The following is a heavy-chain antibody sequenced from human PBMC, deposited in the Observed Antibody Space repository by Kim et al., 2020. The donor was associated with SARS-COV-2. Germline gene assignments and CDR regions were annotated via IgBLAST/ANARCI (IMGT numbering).Heavy chain of an antibody. CDR3: ARDPNFYYGSGSSPSMDV. CDR1: GYTFTSYY. V-gene: IGHV1-46*01. J-gene: IGHJ6*02. Sequence: ASVKVSCKASGYTFTSYYMHWVRQAPGQGLEWMGMVNAGGGTTTYGQRFQGRVTMTRDTSTNTVYMELSSLRSEDTAVYYCARDPNFYYGSGSSPSMDVWGQGTTVTVSS. CDR2: VNAGGGTT. D-gene: IGHD3-10*01.